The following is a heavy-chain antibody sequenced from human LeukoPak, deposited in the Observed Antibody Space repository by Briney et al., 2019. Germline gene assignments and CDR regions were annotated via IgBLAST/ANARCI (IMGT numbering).Heavy chain of an antibody. D-gene: IGHD4-23*01. V-gene: IGHV3-43*01. CDR3: AKDIDYGGDFGPLFDS. Sequence: PAGSLRLSCAASGFTFDDYTMHWVRQAPGKGLEWVSVISWDGGSTYYVDSVRGRFTISRDNNKNSLYLQMNSLGTEDSALYYCAKDIDYGGDFGPLFDSWGQGTLVTVSS. CDR1: GFTFDDYT. CDR2: ISWDGGST. J-gene: IGHJ4*02.